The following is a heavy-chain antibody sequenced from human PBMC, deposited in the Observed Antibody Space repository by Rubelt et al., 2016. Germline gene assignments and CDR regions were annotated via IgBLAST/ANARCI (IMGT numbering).Heavy chain of an antibody. Sequence: RQAPGKGLEWVSGINWNGGSTGYADSVKGRFTISRDNSKNTLYLQMNSLRAEDTAVYYCARESGSSSAFDYWGQGTLVTVSS. D-gene: IGHD6-6*01. V-gene: IGHV3-20*03. J-gene: IGHJ4*02. CDR3: ARESGSSSAFDY. CDR2: INWNGGST.